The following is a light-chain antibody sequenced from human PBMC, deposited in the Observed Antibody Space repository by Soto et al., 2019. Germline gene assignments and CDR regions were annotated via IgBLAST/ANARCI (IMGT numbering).Light chain of an antibody. CDR1: QNINNW. J-gene: IGKJ4*01. CDR3: QQANSFPLT. CDR2: ATS. V-gene: IGKV1-12*01. Sequence: DIQMTQSPSSVSASVGDRVTITCRATQNINNWLAWFQQKPGKAPKVLIYATSSLQTGVPSRFSGSGFGTDFTLTINNLQPEDSATYYCQQANSFPLTFGGGTKVEIK.